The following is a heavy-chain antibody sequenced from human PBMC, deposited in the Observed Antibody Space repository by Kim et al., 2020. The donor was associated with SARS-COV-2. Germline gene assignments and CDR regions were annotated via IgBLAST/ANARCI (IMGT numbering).Heavy chain of an antibody. Sequence: GESLKISCKGSGYSFTSYWIGWVRQMPGKGLEWMGIIYPADSDTRYSASFQGQVTISADRSIGTAYLQWSSLKASDTAMYYCARYESTVTTDYWGQGTLVTVSS. CDR2: IYPADSDT. V-gene: IGHV5-51*01. J-gene: IGHJ4*02. CDR3: ARYESTVTTDY. CDR1: GYSFTSYW. D-gene: IGHD4-17*01.